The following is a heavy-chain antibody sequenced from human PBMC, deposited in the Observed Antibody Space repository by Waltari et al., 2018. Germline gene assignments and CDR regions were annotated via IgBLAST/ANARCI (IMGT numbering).Heavy chain of an antibody. D-gene: IGHD6-13*01. V-gene: IGHV3-23*01. J-gene: IGHJ4*02. CDR1: GFTFSSYA. Sequence: EVQLLESGGGLVQPGGSLSLSCAASGFTFSSYAMSWVRRAPGKGLEWVSAISGSGGSTYYADSVKGRFTISRDNSKNTLYLQMNSLRAEDTAVYYCAKDMFRIAAAGPGDYWGQGTLVTVSS. CDR2: ISGSGGST. CDR3: AKDMFRIAAAGPGDY.